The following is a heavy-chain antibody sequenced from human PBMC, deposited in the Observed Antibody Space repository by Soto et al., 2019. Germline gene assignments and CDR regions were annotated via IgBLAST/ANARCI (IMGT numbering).Heavy chain of an antibody. CDR1: GFTFSSYG. V-gene: IGHV3-33*01. CDR3: ARDRAATAYYYGMDV. CDR2: IWYDGSNK. D-gene: IGHD6-25*01. Sequence: QVQLVESGGGVVQPGRSLRLSCAASGFTFSSYGMHWVRQAPGKGLEWVAVIWYDGSNKYYADSVKGRFTISRDNSKNTLYLQMNSLRDEDTAVYYCARDRAATAYYYGMDVWGQGTTVTVSS. J-gene: IGHJ6*02.